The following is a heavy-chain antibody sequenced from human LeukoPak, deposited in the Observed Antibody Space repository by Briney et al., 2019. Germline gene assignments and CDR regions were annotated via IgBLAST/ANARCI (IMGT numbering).Heavy chain of an antibody. J-gene: IGHJ4*02. CDR1: GFMFHDYA. V-gene: IGHV3-43*02. CDR3: ARESESSGWYDY. CDR2: ISGDGGST. Sequence: RGGSLRLSCAAPGFMFHDYAIHWVRQAPGKGLEWVSLISGDGGSTFYADSVKGRFTISRDNSKNSLYLQMGSLRSDDTALYYCARESESSGWYDYWGQGTLVTVSS. D-gene: IGHD6-19*01.